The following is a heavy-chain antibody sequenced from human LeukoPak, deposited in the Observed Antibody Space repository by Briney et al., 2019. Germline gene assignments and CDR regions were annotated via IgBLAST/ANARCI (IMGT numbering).Heavy chain of an antibody. D-gene: IGHD4-17*01. Sequence: ASVKVSCKASGYTFTGYYMHWVRQAPGQGLEWMGWTNPNSGGTNYAQKFQGWVTMTRDTSISTAYMELSRLRSDDTAVYYCARAGGRTVTTTLGYWGQGTLVTVSS. J-gene: IGHJ4*02. CDR1: GYTFTGYY. V-gene: IGHV1-2*04. CDR3: ARAGGRTVTTTLGY. CDR2: TNPNSGGT.